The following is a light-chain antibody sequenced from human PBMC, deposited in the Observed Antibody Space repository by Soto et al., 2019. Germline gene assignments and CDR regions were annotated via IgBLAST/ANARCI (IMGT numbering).Light chain of an antibody. J-gene: IGLJ1*01. CDR1: SSDVGVYKY. Sequence: QSALIQPPSVSGSPGQSVTISCTGTSSDVGVYKYVSWYRQHPGKAPKLMIYDVITRPSGVPDRFSGSKSGNTASLTISGLQAEDEADYYCCSYAGDYTFVFGSGTKVTVL. V-gene: IGLV2-11*01. CDR3: CSYAGDYTFV. CDR2: DVI.